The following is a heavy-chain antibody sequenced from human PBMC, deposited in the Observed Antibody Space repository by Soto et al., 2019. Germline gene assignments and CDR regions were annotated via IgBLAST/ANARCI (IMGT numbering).Heavy chain of an antibody. CDR1: GFIFSNNG. J-gene: IGHJ4*02. CDR3: SIVRVADSALDH. Sequence: PGRSLRLSCVGSGFIFSNNGMHWVRQTPGKGLEWVAFLSYDGSETFYADSVKGRFTVSRDNSKNTLFLHMRNLRRDDTAVYYCSIVRVADSALDHWGQGTLVTVSS. D-gene: IGHD3-10*02. V-gene: IGHV3-30*03. CDR2: LSYDGSET.